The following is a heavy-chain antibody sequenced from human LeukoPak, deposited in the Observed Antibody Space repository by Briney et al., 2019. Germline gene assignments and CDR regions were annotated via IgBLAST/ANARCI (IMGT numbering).Heavy chain of an antibody. CDR1: GFTFDDYA. D-gene: IGHD1-26*01. CDR2: INENGDVA. V-gene: IGHV3-43*02. CDR3: AKARWEPNFDY. Sequence: GGSLRLSCAASGFTFDDYAMHWVRQGPGKSLEWVSLINENGDVAYYGDSVRGRFTVSRDNAKNSLYLQMNSLTTEDTALYYCAKARWEPNFDYWGQGTLVTVSS. J-gene: IGHJ4*02.